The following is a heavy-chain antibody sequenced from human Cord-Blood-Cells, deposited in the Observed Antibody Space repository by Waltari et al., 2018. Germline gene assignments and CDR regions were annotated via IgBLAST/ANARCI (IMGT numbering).Heavy chain of an antibody. V-gene: IGHV1-24*01. CDR1: GYTLTELS. J-gene: IGHJ4*02. CDR2: FDTEDGET. Sequence: QVQLVQSGAEVKKPGASVKVSCKVSGYTLTELSMHWVRQAPGKGLEWMGGFDTEDGETIYAQKFQGRVTMTEDTSTDTAYMELSSLRSEDTAVYYCAAEYCSGGSCEYYFDYWGQGTLVTVSS. D-gene: IGHD2-15*01. CDR3: AAEYCSGGSCEYYFDY.